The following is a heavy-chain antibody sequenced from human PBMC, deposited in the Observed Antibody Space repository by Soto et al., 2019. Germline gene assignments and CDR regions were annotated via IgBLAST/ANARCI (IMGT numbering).Heavy chain of an antibody. CDR3: ARDLAAADY. CDR2: INPNGGST. D-gene: IGHD6-13*01. V-gene: IGHV1-46*01. J-gene: IGHJ4*02. CDR1: GYIFINYY. Sequence: QVHLVQSGAEVKKPGASVKVSCKASGYIFINYYIHWVRQAPGQGLEWIGIINPNGGSTNYAQKXXXXXXXXXXXXXXXXXXXXXXXXXXXXXXYYCARDLAAADYWGQGTLVTVSS.